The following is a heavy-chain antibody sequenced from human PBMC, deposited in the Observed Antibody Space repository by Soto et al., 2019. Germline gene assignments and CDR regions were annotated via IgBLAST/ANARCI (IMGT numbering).Heavy chain of an antibody. CDR1: GGTFSSYA. CDR2: IIPIFGTA. V-gene: IGHV1-69*01. CDR3: ARGVVVVPAAIGWFDP. Sequence: QVQLVQSGAEVQKPGSSVKVSCKASGGTFSSYAISWVRQAPGQGLEWMGGIIPIFGTANYAQKFQGRVTITADESTSTAYMELSSLRSEDTAVYYCARGVVVVPAAIGWFDPWGQGTLVTVSS. J-gene: IGHJ5*02. D-gene: IGHD2-2*01.